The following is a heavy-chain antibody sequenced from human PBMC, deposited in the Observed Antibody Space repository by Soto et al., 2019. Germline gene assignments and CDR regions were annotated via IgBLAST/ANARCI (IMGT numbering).Heavy chain of an antibody. D-gene: IGHD3-10*01. J-gene: IGHJ4*02. CDR3: ARSSGSYYNRIDY. Sequence: QVQLQESGPGLVKPSQTLSLTCTVSGGSISGGDYYWSWIRQPPGKGLEWIGYIYYSGNTYYNPSLNSRVIISVDTSKNQFSLKLSSVTAADTAVYYCARSSGSYYNRIDYWGQGTLVTVSS. V-gene: IGHV4-30-4*01. CDR1: GGSISGGDYY. CDR2: IYYSGNT.